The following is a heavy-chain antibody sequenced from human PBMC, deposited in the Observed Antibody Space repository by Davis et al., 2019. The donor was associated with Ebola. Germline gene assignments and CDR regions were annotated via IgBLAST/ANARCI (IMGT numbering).Heavy chain of an antibody. J-gene: IGHJ3*02. D-gene: IGHD3-9*01. CDR1: GFTFDDYA. V-gene: IGHV3-9*01. CDR3: ARVSRYYDILTGPDAFDI. Sequence: PGGSLRLSCAASGFTFDDYAMHWVRQAPGKGLEWVSGISWNSGSIGYADSVKGRFTISRDNAKNSLYLQMNSLRAEDTAVYYCARVSRYYDILTGPDAFDIWGQGTMVTVSS. CDR2: ISWNSGSI.